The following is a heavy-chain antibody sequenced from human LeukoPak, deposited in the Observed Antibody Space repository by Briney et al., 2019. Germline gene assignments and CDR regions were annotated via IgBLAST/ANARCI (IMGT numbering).Heavy chain of an antibody. D-gene: IGHD3-22*01. Sequence: GGSLRLSCAASGFTFDGYAMHWVRQAPGKGLEWVSGISWNSGSIGYADSVKGRFTISRDNAKNSLYLQMNSLRAEDTALYYCAKDIDDSSGYGRYFDYWGQGTLVTVSS. J-gene: IGHJ4*02. CDR2: ISWNSGSI. CDR3: AKDIDDSSGYGRYFDY. V-gene: IGHV3-9*01. CDR1: GFTFDGYA.